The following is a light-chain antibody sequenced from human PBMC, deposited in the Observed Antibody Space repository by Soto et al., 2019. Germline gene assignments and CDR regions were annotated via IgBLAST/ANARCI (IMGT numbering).Light chain of an antibody. CDR3: SSYTNSNTRV. Sequence: QSALTQPASVSGSPGQSITVSCTGTSSDVGGYIYVSWYQQHPGKAPKLIIYDVSNRPSGVSNRFSGSKSGNTASLTISGLQAEDEADYYCSSYTNSNTRVFGTGTKLTVL. CDR1: SSDVGGYIY. V-gene: IGLV2-14*01. J-gene: IGLJ1*01. CDR2: DVS.